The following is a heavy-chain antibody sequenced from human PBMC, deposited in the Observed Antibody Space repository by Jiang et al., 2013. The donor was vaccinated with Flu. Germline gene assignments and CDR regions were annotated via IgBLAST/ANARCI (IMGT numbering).Heavy chain of an antibody. CDR1: GFTFSSYW. CDR3: ARGLSYYDSSGYAYYYYYYMDV. J-gene: IGHJ6*03. Sequence: RLSCAASGFTFSSYWMHWVRQAPGKGLVWVSRINSDGSSTSYADSVKGRFTISRDNAKNTLYLQMNSLRAEDTAVYYCARGLSYYDSSGYAYYYYYYMDVWGKGTTVTVSS. V-gene: IGHV3-74*01. CDR2: INSDGSST. D-gene: IGHD3-22*01.